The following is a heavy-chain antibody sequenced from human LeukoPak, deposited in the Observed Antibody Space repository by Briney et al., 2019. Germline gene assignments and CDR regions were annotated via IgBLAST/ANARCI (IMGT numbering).Heavy chain of an antibody. CDR3: ARVLWEYYYDSSGSYPFDY. Sequence: PSETLSLTCTVSGYSISSGYYWGWIRQPPGKGLEWIGSIYHSGSTYYNPSLKSRVTISVDTSKNQFSLKLSSVTAADTAVYYCARVLWEYYYDSSGSYPFDYWGQGTLVTVSS. CDR1: GYSISSGYY. V-gene: IGHV4-38-2*02. CDR2: IYHSGST. D-gene: IGHD3-22*01. J-gene: IGHJ4*02.